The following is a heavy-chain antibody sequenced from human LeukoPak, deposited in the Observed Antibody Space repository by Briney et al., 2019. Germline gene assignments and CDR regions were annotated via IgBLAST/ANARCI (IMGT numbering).Heavy chain of an antibody. D-gene: IGHD5-24*01. V-gene: IGHV4-34*01. J-gene: IGHJ6*03. CDR3: ARGTWLRPKMATAYYYMDV. Sequence: GSLRLSCAASGFTFSSYTIQWVRQPQGKGLEWIGEINHSGSTNYNPSLKSRVTISVDTSKNQFSLKLSSVTAADPAVYYCARGTWLRPKMATAYYYMDVWGKGTTVTVSS. CDR1: GFTFSSYT. CDR2: INHSGST.